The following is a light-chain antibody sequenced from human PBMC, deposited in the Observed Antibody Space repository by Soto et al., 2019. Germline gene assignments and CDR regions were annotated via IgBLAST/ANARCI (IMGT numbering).Light chain of an antibody. CDR1: QSISNY. V-gene: IGKV1-39*01. Sequence: DIQMTQSPSSLSASVGDRVTITCRASQSISNYVNWYQHKPGKAPNLLIHTASTLQSGVQSRFSGSGSGTDFTLTISSLQPEDFATYYCQVSYRTLWTFGQGTKVEIK. CDR3: QVSYRTLWT. J-gene: IGKJ1*01. CDR2: TAS.